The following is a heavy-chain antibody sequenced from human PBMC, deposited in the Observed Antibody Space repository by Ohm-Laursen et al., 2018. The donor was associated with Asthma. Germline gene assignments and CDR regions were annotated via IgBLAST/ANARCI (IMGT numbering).Heavy chain of an antibody. CDR2: ISWNSGSI. Sequence: SLRLSCAASGFTFDDYAMHWVRQAPGKGLEWVSGISWNSGSIGYADSVKGRFSISRDNAKNSLYLQMNSLRFEDTALYYCAKSGPILTGYYFDYWGQGTLVTVSS. V-gene: IGHV3-9*01. CDR1: GFTFDDYA. CDR3: AKSGPILTGYYFDY. J-gene: IGHJ4*02. D-gene: IGHD3-9*01.